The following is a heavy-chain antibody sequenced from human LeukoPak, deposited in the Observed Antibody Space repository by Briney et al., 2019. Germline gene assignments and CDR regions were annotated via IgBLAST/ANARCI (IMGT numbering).Heavy chain of an antibody. D-gene: IGHD3-10*01. Sequence: GGSLRVSCAASGFIFSNYGMHWVRQAPGKGLEWVAVIWYDGSNKYYADSVKGRFTISRNNSKNTLYLQMNSLRAEDTAVYYCARDGDTMVRGVITHFDYWGQGTLVTVSS. CDR3: ARDGDTMVRGVITHFDY. V-gene: IGHV3-33*01. J-gene: IGHJ4*02. CDR1: GFIFSNYG. CDR2: IWYDGSNK.